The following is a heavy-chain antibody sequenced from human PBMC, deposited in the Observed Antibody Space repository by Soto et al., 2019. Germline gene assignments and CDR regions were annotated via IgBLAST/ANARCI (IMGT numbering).Heavy chain of an antibody. Sequence: GSMKVSFKTFGYTFTSYDINGGRRATGQGLGWRGWMNPNSAKTGYAQKFQGRVTMTRNTSISTAYMVLSSRRSEDTAVYYCGRGGVRGMDVGG. CDR2: MNPNSAKT. CDR3: GRGGVRGMDV. D-gene: IGHD3-16*01. J-gene: IGHJ6*02. V-gene: IGHV1-8*01. CDR1: GYTFTSYD.